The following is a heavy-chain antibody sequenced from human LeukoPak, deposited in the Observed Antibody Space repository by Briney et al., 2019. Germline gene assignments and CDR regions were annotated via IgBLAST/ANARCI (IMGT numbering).Heavy chain of an antibody. V-gene: IGHV4-4*07. J-gene: IGHJ4*02. D-gene: IGHD6-13*01. CDR2: IYSTGST. CDR1: GGFIRSYF. CDR3: ARAGYTSTWTFDY. Sequence: SETLSLTCSVSGGFIRSYFWSWIRQSAGRGLEHIGRIYSTGSTNYSPSLKSRVSMSVDTSKNQFSLTLRSVTAADTAIYYCARAGYTSTWTFDYWGQGILVTVSS.